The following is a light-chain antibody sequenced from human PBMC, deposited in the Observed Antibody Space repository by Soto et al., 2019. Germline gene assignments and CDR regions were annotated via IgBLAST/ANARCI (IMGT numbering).Light chain of an antibody. CDR1: SSNIGAGYD. CDR3: QSYDSSLSGREV. CDR2: GNN. Sequence: QSVLTQPPSVSGAPGQRVTISCTGSSSNIGAGYDVYWYQQLPGTAPKLLIYGNNNRPSGVPDRFSGSKSDTSASLAITGLQAEDEADYYCQSYDSSLSGREVFGGGTQLTVL. J-gene: IGLJ2*01. V-gene: IGLV1-40*01.